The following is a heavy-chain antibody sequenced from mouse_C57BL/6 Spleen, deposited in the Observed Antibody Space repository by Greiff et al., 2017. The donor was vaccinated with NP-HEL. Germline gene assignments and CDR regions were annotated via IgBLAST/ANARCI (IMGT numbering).Heavy chain of an antibody. CDR2: IDPSDSYT. J-gene: IGHJ1*03. V-gene: IGHV1-69*01. CDR1: GYTFTSYW. CDR3: ARHYYGSSSYWYFDV. D-gene: IGHD1-1*01. Sequence: QVQLQQPGAELVMPGASVKLSCKASGYTFTSYWMHWVKQRPGQGLEWIGEIDPSDSYTNYNQKFKGKSTLTVDKSSSTAYMQLSSLTSEDSAVYYCARHYYGSSSYWYFDVWGTGTTVTVSS.